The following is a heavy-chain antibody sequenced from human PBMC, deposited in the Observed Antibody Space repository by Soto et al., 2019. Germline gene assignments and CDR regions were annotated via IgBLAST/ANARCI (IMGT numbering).Heavy chain of an antibody. CDR2: INPNSGGT. Sequence: ASVKVSCKASGYTFTGYYMHWVRQAPGQGLEWMGWINPNSGGTNYAQKFQGRVTMTRDTSISTAYMELSRLRSDDTAVYYCAESAPGGGSCYYGMDVWGQGTTVTVSS. D-gene: IGHD2-15*01. CDR3: AESAPGGGSCYYGMDV. CDR1: GYTFTGYY. J-gene: IGHJ6*02. V-gene: IGHV1-2*02.